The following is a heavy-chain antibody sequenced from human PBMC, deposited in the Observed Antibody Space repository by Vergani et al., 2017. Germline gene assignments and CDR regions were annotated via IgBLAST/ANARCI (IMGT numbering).Heavy chain of an antibody. V-gene: IGHV3-7*01. D-gene: IGHD3-10*01. Sequence: EGQLVEPGGDWVQRGGSLRLSCAASGFISSSYWMSWVRQAPGKGLEWVANVNQDGSEKYYVDSVRGRFTISRDNAKNSIYLQMNRLRAEDTAVYFCVRVPLIRRGSGNYGINNYHGMDVWGQGTTVIVSS. CDR1: GFISSSYW. CDR2: VNQDGSEK. J-gene: IGHJ6*02. CDR3: VRVPLIRRGSGNYGINNYHGMDV.